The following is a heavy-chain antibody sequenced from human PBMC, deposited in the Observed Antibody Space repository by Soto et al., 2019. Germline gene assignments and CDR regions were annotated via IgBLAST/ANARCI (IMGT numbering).Heavy chain of an antibody. J-gene: IGHJ6*03. CDR1: GDSVSSNSAA. D-gene: IGHD1-7*01. V-gene: IGHV6-1*01. CDR3: AGTTWLQWYYMDV. CDR2: TYYRSRWYN. Sequence: SQTLSLTCAISGDSVSSNSAAWNWIRQSPSRGLEWLGGTYYRSRWYNDYAVSVKSRITVNPDTSKNQFSLHLNSVTPEDTAVYHCAGTTWLQWYYMDVWDKGTTVTVSS.